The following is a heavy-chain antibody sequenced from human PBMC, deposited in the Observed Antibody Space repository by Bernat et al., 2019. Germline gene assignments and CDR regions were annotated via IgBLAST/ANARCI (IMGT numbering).Heavy chain of an antibody. CDR2: INSDGSST. Sequence: EVQLVESGGGLVQPGGSLRLSCAASGFTFSSYWMHWVRQAPGKGLVWVSRINSDGSSTSYADCVEGRFTISRDNAKNTLYLQMNSLRAEDTAVYYCARAAGTIHFLTGAQDDYYGMDVWGQGTTVTVSS. V-gene: IGHV3-74*01. CDR3: ARAAGTIHFLTGAQDDYYGMDV. CDR1: GFTFSSYW. D-gene: IGHD6-13*01. J-gene: IGHJ6*02.